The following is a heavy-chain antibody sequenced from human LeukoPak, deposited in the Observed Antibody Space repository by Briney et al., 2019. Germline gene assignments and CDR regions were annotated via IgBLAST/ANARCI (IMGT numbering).Heavy chain of an antibody. CDR2: FYASGST. CDR3: ARDRRYYDILTGYSTNSYYYYMDV. J-gene: IGHJ6*03. D-gene: IGHD3-9*01. Sequence: PSQTLSLTCTVSGGSVSSGSYSWSWIRQPAGKGLEWIGRFYASGSTNYNPSLKSRVTISLDTSKKQFSLKLSSVTAADTAVYYCARDRRYYDILTGYSTNSYYYYMDVWGKGTTVTISS. V-gene: IGHV4-61*02. CDR1: GGSVSSGSYS.